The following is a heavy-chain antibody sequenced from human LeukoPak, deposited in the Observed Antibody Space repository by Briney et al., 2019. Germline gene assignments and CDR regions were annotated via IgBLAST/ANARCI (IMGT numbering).Heavy chain of an antibody. Sequence: GGSLRLSCAASGFTFCSYSMNWVRQAPGKGLEWVSSISSSSSYIYYADSVKGRFTISRDNAKNSLYLQMNSLRAEDTAVYYCAREGMAADFDYWGQGTLVTVSS. D-gene: IGHD2-15*01. V-gene: IGHV3-21*01. CDR2: ISSSSSYI. J-gene: IGHJ4*02. CDR1: GFTFCSYS. CDR3: AREGMAADFDY.